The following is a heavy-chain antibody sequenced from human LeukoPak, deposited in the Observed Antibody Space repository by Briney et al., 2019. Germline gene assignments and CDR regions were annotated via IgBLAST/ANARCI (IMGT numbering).Heavy chain of an antibody. Sequence: SETLSLTCTVSGGSISSYYWSWIRQPAGKGLEWIGRIYTSGSTNYNPSLKSRVTMSVDTSKNQFSLKLSSVTAADTAVYYCARDGGPLRFLWFDPWGQGTLVTVSS. J-gene: IGHJ5*02. V-gene: IGHV4-4*07. CDR2: IYTSGST. D-gene: IGHD3-3*01. CDR3: ARDGGPLRFLWFDP. CDR1: GGSISSYY.